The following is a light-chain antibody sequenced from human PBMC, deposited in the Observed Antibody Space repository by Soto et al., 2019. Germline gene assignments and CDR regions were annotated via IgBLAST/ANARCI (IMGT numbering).Light chain of an antibody. Sequence: DIQLTQSPSFLSASVGDRVTITCRASQGISNYLAWYQQRPGKAPKLLIYAASTLQTGVPSRFSGSGSGTEFTLTISSLQPDDFATYYCQQYKIYSQTFGQGTKVDIK. CDR1: QGISNY. V-gene: IGKV1-9*01. J-gene: IGKJ1*01. CDR2: AAS. CDR3: QQYKIYSQT.